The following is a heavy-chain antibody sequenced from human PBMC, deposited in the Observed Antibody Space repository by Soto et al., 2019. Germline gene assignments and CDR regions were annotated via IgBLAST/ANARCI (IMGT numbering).Heavy chain of an antibody. CDR2: ISAYNGNT. CDR1: GYTLTSYG. J-gene: IGHJ4*02. CDR3: ARGMLRYFDLDY. D-gene: IGHD3-9*01. V-gene: IGHV1-18*01. Sequence: ASVKVSCTDSGYTLTSYGISWVRQAPGQGLEWMGWISAYNGNTNYAQKLQGRVTMTTDTSTSTAYMELRSLRSDDTAVYYCARGMLRYFDLDYWGQGTLVTVSS.